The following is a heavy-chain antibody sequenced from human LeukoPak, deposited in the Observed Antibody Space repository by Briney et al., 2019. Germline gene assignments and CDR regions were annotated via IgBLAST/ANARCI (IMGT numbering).Heavy chain of an antibody. J-gene: IGHJ2*01. CDR2: IRQNGSEK. CDR1: GFTFGSYW. Sequence: HTGGSLRLSCAASGFTFGSYWMRWLRQAPGRGLEWVANIRQNGSEKYYVDSVKGRFTISRDNAKNSLYLQMNSLKAEDTAVYYCARRYFDLWGRGTLVTVSS. CDR3: ARRYFDL. V-gene: IGHV3-7*03.